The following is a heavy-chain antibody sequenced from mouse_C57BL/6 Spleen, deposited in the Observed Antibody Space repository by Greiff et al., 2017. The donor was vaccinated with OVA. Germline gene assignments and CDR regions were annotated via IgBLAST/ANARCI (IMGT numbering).Heavy chain of an antibody. V-gene: IGHV1-64*01. CDR3: ARGLFTTVVATHYAMDY. CDR2: IHPNSGST. Sequence: QVQLQQPGAELVKPGASVKLSCKASGYTFTSYWMHWVKQRPGQGLEWIGMIHPNSGSTNYNEKFKSKATLTVDKSSSTAYMQLSSLTSEDSAVYYCARGLFTTVVATHYAMDYWGQGTSVTVSS. J-gene: IGHJ4*01. CDR1: GYTFTSYW. D-gene: IGHD1-1*01.